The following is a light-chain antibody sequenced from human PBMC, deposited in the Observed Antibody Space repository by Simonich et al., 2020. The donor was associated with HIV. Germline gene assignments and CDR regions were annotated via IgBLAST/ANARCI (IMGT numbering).Light chain of an antibody. Sequence: EIQMTKSPSSVSASVGNRVTITCRARQSISSWLACYQQKPGRAPKLLIYAASSLQRGVPSRFTGRGSGTDVTLTITNLQPEDSATYYCQQANSFPITFGQGTRLEI. CDR2: AAS. CDR3: QQANSFPIT. CDR1: QSISSW. J-gene: IGKJ5*01. V-gene: IGKV1-12*01.